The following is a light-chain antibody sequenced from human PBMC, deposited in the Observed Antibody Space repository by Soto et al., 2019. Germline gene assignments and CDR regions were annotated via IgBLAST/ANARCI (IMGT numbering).Light chain of an antibody. V-gene: IGKV3-20*01. CDR2: GAS. J-gene: IGKJ1*01. CDR1: QSVSNNY. Sequence: EIVLTQSPGTLSLSPGERATLSCRASQSVSNNYLAWYQRKPGQAPRLLIYGASSRATGIPGRFSGSGSGTDFTLTITRLEPEDVAVYYCQQYCSSPPSFGQGTKVDIK. CDR3: QQYCSSPPS.